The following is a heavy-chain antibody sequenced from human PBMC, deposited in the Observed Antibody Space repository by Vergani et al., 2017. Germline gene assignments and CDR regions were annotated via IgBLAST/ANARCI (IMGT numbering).Heavy chain of an antibody. Sequence: EVQLVESGGGLVKPGGSLRLSCAASGFTFSSYSMNWVRQAPGKGLEWVSSISSSSSTIYYADSVKGRFTISRDNAKNSLYLQMNSLRAEDTAVYYCARVLGATADYWGQGTLVTVSS. V-gene: IGHV3-21*01. CDR3: ARVLGATADY. CDR1: GFTFSSYS. J-gene: IGHJ4*02. D-gene: IGHD1-26*01. CDR2: ISSSSSTI.